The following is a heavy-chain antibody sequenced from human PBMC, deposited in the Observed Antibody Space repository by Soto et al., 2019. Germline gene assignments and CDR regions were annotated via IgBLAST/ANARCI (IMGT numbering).Heavy chain of an antibody. CDR3: ARGNALDV. J-gene: IGHJ3*01. V-gene: IGHV6-1*01. Sequence: PTLSLTCDISGDSVSSDINSWNWFRQSPSRGLEWLGRTYYRSKWFHDYAASVKSRITINPDTSKNQFSLELNSMTPEDTAVYYCARGNALDVWGQGT. D-gene: IGHD3-10*01. CDR1: GDSVSSDINS. CDR2: TYYRSKWFH.